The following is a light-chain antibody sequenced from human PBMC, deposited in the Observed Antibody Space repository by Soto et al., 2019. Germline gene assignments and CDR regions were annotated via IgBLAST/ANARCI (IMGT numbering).Light chain of an antibody. Sequence: DIQMTQSPSSLSASVGDRVTITCRASQSISSYLNWYQQKPGKAPKLLIYAASILQSGVPSRFSGSGSGTDFTFDISSLQPEDVATYYCQHHHNLPHFGQGTKVDIK. CDR2: AAS. J-gene: IGKJ1*01. CDR3: QHHHNLPH. V-gene: IGKV1-33*01. CDR1: QSISSY.